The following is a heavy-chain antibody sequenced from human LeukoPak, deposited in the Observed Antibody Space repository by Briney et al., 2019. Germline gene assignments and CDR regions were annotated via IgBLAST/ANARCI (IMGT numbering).Heavy chain of an antibody. CDR3: AKVSSSKYYFDY. D-gene: IGHD6-6*01. Sequence: PGRSLRLSCAASGFTFDDYAMHWVRQAPGKGLEWVSGISWNSGSIGYADSVKGRFTISRDNAKNSLYLQMNSLRAEDTALYYCAKVSSSKYYFDYWGQGTLVTVSS. CDR1: GFTFDDYA. V-gene: IGHV3-9*01. J-gene: IGHJ4*02. CDR2: ISWNSGSI.